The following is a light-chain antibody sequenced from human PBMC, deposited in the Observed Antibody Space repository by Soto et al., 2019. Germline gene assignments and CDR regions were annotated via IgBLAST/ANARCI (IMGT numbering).Light chain of an antibody. CDR3: GTWDRSLSAGVV. V-gene: IGLV1-51*01. Sequence: QSVLTQPPSVSAAPGQMVTISCSGSSSNIGNNYVSWYQHLPGTAPKLLIYDNNKRPSGIPDRFSGSKSGTSATLGITGLQTGDEAVYYCGTWDRSLSAGVVFGGGTKLTVL. CDR2: DNN. CDR1: SSNIGNNY. J-gene: IGLJ2*01.